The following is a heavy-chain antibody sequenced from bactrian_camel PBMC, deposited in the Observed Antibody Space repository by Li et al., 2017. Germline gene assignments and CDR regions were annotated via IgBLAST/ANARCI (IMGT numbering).Heavy chain of an antibody. D-gene: IGHD6*01. CDR3: AAGRPRAGSWSFNAGWYSD. V-gene: IGHV3S53*01. J-gene: IGHJ4*01. Sequence: HVQLVESGGGSVQAGGSLRLSCEYTISTTYMAWFRQAPGKEREGVAVILSDGTTSYEDGVKGRFTISRDNATVYLQMNRLKPEDTATYYCAAGRPRAGSWSFNAGWYSDWGQGTQVTVS. CDR2: ILSDGTT. CDR1: ISTTY.